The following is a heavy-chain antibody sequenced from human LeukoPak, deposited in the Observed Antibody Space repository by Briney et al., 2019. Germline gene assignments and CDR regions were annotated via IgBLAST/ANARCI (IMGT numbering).Heavy chain of an antibody. J-gene: IGHJ3*01. D-gene: IGHD5-24*01. CDR2: VVYSGST. CDR1: GGSISRYY. V-gene: IGHV4-59*08. Sequence: SETLSHTCTVSGGSISRYYSSWIRQPPGKGLEWIGFVVYSGSTNYNPSLKSRVTISIDTSNNQHSLKLSSVTAADTAVYYCARHREMDSYDAFDVWGQGTMVTVSS. CDR3: ARHREMDSYDAFDV.